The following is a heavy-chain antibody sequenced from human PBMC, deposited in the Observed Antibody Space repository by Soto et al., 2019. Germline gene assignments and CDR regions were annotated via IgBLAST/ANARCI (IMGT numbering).Heavy chain of an antibody. J-gene: IGHJ4*02. CDR2: XXGXXAXT. CDR1: RVSVLAEA. Sequence: HGGSLGLGCAASRVSVLAEAMGGVRKAPGKGLEWVSAXXGXXAXTXXXDXXXGRFTISRDKSKNTLYLQMNSLRAEDTALYYCAKSCSRNWYAYFDYLGQGSLVPV. CDR3: AKSCSRNWYAYFDY. D-gene: IGHD6-13*01. V-gene: IGHV3-23*01.